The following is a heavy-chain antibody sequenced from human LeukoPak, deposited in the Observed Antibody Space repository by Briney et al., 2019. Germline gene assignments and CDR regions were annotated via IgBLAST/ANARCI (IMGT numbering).Heavy chain of an antibody. Sequence: SETLSLTCTVSGGSISSGGYYWSWIRQPPGKGLEWIGSIYYSGSTYYNPSLKSRVTISVDTSKNQFSLKLSSVTAADTAVYYCATTRPSDYWGQGTLVTVSS. V-gene: IGHV4-39*01. CDR3: ATTRPSDY. CDR2: IYYSGST. CDR1: GGSISSGGYY. D-gene: IGHD1-14*01. J-gene: IGHJ4*02.